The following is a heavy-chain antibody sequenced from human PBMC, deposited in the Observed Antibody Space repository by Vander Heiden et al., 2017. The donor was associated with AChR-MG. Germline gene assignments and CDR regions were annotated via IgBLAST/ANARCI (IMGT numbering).Heavy chain of an antibody. CDR1: GYTFTRYG. J-gene: IGHJ6*02. Sequence: VQLVQSRAEVKKPGAPVTVSCKASGYTFTRYGISWVRQAPGQGLEWMGWIRAYKGNTNYAQKLQGRVTMTTDTSTSTAYMELRSRRSDDTAGYYWARGGPYCSGGSCYSPGYYYYGMDVWGQGTTVTVSS. V-gene: IGHV1-18*01. CDR2: IRAYKGNT. CDR3: ARGGPYCSGGSCYSPGYYYYGMDV. D-gene: IGHD2-15*01.